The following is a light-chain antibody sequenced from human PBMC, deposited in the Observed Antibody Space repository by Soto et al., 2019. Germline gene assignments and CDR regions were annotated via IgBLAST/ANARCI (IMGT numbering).Light chain of an antibody. V-gene: IGKV1-39*01. CDR2: AAS. Sequence: DIEVAESLTTLSASVGARVTITCRASQSISSYLNWYQQKPGKAPKLLIYAASSLQSGVPSRFSGSGSGTDFTLTISSLQPEDFATYYCQQSYSTPPWTFGQGTKVAIK. CDR1: QSISSY. J-gene: IGKJ1*01. CDR3: QQSYSTPPWT.